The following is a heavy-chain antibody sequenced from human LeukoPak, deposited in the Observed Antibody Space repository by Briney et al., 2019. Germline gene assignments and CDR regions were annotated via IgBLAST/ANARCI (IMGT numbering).Heavy chain of an antibody. V-gene: IGHV3-30*03. CDR3: ARLWGSKGDDY. CDR1: GFNFSTFG. D-gene: IGHD7-27*01. CDR2: ISYDGNKR. J-gene: IGHJ4*02. Sequence: GGSLRLSCAASGFNFSTFGMHWVRQAPGRGLEWVAVISYDGNKRYYADSVKGRFTISRDNSKNTVSLQMNSLRGEDTAVYYCARLWGSKGDDYWGQGALVTVSS.